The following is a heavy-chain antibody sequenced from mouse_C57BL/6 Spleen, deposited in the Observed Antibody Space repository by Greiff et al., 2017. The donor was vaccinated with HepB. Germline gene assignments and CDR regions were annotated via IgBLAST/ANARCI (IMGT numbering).Heavy chain of an antibody. CDR1: GYAFTNYL. CDR2: INPGSGGT. CDR3: ARGDSSGPFAY. V-gene: IGHV1-54*01. Sequence: QVQLQQSGAELVRPGTSVKVSCKASGYAFTNYLIEWVKQRPGQGLEWIGVINPGSGGTNYNEKFKGKATLTADKSSSTAYMQLSSLTSEDSAVYVCARGDSSGPFAYWGQGTLVTVSA. J-gene: IGHJ3*01. D-gene: IGHD3-2*02.